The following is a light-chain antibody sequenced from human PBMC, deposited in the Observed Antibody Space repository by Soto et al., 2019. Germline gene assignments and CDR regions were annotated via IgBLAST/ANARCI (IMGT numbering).Light chain of an antibody. Sequence: EIVLTQAPATLPLSPGERATLPCRASHGVSSYLAWYQQKPGQAPSLLTYGAPHRATGTPARFSASGSWTDFTLTISSLEPDDFAVYYCQHRTDWPPVCTFGQGTKLEIK. J-gene: IGKJ2*02. CDR1: HGVSSY. V-gene: IGKV3-11*01. CDR3: QHRTDWPPVCT. CDR2: GAP.